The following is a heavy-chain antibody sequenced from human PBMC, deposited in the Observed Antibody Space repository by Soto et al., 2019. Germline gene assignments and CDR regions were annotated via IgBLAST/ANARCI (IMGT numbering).Heavy chain of an antibody. V-gene: IGHV3-30*18. CDR1: GFTFSSYG. CDR2: ISYDGSNK. D-gene: IGHD3-3*01. J-gene: IGHJ4*02. CDR3: AKDNPVLRFLEWLPSPDY. Sequence: QVQLVESGGGVVQPGRSLRLSCAASGFTFSSYGMHWVRQAPGKGLEWVAVISYDGSNKYYADSVKGRFTISRDNSKNTPYLQMNSLRAKDTAVYYCAKDNPVLRFLEWLPSPDYWGQGTLVTVSS.